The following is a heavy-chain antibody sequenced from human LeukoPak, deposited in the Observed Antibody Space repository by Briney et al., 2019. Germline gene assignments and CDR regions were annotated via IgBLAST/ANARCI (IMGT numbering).Heavy chain of an antibody. V-gene: IGHV3-66*01. J-gene: IGHJ4*02. CDR2: MYTGGGR. D-gene: IGHD2-21*02. CDR1: GFSVSNYY. Sequence: GGSLRLSCAASGFSVSNYYMSWVRQPPGKGLEWVSVMYTGGGRYYGDSVKGRFTISRNNSKNTVFLQMNSLRVEDTALYYCTRGQSYCGADCYSDWGQGTLVTVSS. CDR3: TRGQSYCGADCYSD.